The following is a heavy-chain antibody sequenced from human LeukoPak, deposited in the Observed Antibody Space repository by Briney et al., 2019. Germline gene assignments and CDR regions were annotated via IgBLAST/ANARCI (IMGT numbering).Heavy chain of an antibody. J-gene: IGHJ4*02. Sequence: PSETLSLTCTVSGGSISSSSYYWGWIRQPPWKGLEWIGSIYYSGSTYYNPSLKSRVTISVDTSKNQFSLKLSSVTAADTAVYYCAKTVQYYGSGTSYYFDYWGQGTLVTVSS. V-gene: IGHV4-39*01. CDR2: IYYSGST. D-gene: IGHD3-10*01. CDR1: GGSISSSSYY. CDR3: AKTVQYYGSGTSYYFDY.